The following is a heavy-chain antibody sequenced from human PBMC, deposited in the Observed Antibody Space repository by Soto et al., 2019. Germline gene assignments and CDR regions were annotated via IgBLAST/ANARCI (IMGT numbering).Heavy chain of an antibody. D-gene: IGHD2-21*01. CDR1: GFTFTTYD. J-gene: IGHJ4*02. CDR2: IRGSGGGT. V-gene: IGHV3-23*01. CDR3: ATGYCGGDSCRKDY. Sequence: VQLLESGGGLVQPGGSLRLSCATSGFTFTTYDMNWVRQAPGKGLEWVSAIRGSGGGTFYTDSVKGRFTISRDNPTNTLNLQMNSLRAEDTAVYYCATGYCGGDSCRKDYWGQGTLVTVSS.